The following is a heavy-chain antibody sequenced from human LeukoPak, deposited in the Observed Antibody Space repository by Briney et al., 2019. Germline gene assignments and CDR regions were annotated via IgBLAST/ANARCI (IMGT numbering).Heavy chain of an antibody. V-gene: IGHV1-69*05. D-gene: IGHD5-18*01. J-gene: IGHJ4*02. CDR2: IIPIFGTA. CDR3: ARGGYSYGYYFDY. Sequence: SVKVSCKASGGTFISYAISWVRQAPGQGLEWMGGIIPIFGTANYAQKFQGRVTITTDESTSTAYMELSSLRSEDTAVYYCARGGYSYGYYFDYWGQGTLVTVSS. CDR1: GGTFISYA.